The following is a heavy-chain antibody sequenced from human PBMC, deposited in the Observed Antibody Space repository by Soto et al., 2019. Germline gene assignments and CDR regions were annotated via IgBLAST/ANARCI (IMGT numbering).Heavy chain of an antibody. J-gene: IGHJ4*02. CDR3: ARVPPWGNSAGDYYIQHYDS. CDR1: GFTFTSYA. CDR2: INGGSGNT. D-gene: IGHD3-10*01. Sequence: ASVKVSCKSSGFTFTSYAIHWLRQAPGQRPQWMGWINGGSGNTKYSQDFQGRVTFTRDTFATTAYLELSSLRSEDTAVYYCARVPPWGNSAGDYYIQHYDSWGQGTPVTVST. V-gene: IGHV1-3*01.